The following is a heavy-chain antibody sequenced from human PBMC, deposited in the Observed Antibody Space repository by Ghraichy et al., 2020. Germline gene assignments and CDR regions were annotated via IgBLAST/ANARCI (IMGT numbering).Heavy chain of an antibody. D-gene: IGHD6-13*01. CDR3: ARGGIAAPY. CDR2: IGSSSDI. V-gene: IGHV3-69-1*01. J-gene: IGHJ4*02. Sequence: GEGGEWVSSIGSSSDIYYADSVKGRFTISRDNAKNSLYLQMNSLRAEDTAVYYCARGGIAAPYWGQGTLVTVSS.